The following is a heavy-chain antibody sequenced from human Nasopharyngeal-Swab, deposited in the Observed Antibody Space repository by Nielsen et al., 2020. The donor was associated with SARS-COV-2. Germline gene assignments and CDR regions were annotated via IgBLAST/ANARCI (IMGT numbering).Heavy chain of an antibody. CDR3: ARDRGIAAAGTVFGNWFDP. D-gene: IGHD6-13*01. CDR1: GFTFSDYY. V-gene: IGHV3-11*01. Sequence: GESLKISCAASGFTFSDYYMSWIRQAPGKGLEWVSYISSSGSTIYYAASVKGRFTISRDNAKNSLYLQMNSLRAEDTAVYYCARDRGIAAAGTVFGNWFDPWGQGTLVTVSS. J-gene: IGHJ5*02. CDR2: ISSSGSTI.